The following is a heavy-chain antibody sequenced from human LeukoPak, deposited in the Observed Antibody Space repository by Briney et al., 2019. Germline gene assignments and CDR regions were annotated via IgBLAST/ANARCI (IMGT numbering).Heavy chain of an antibody. J-gene: IGHJ4*02. CDR3: AKVGQGFDLDY. V-gene: IGHV3-43*02. CDR1: GFTFDDYA. Sequence: GGSLRLSCAASGFTFDDYAMHWVRQAPGKGLDWVSLINGDGGSIYADSVKGRFTVSRDNSKNSLYLQMNSLRTEDTALYFCAKVGQGFDLDYWGQGTLVTVSS. CDR2: INGDGGSI. D-gene: IGHD1-26*01.